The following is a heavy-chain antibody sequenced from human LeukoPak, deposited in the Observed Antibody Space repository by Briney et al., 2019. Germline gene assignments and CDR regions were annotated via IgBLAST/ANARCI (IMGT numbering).Heavy chain of an antibody. D-gene: IGHD3-22*01. Sequence: KPSETLCLTCTVSGGSISSSSYYWGWIRQPPGKGLEWIGSIYYSGSTYYNPSLKSRVTISVDTSKNQFSLKLSSVTAADTAVYYCARDDSSGYYDYWGQGTLVTVSS. CDR1: GGSISSSSYY. V-gene: IGHV4-39*07. CDR3: ARDDSSGYYDY. J-gene: IGHJ4*02. CDR2: IYYSGST.